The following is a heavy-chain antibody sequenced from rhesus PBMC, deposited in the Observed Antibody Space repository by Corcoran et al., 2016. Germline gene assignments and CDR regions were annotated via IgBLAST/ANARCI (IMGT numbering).Heavy chain of an antibody. CDR1: GGSISSSNW. J-gene: IGHJ2*01. V-gene: IGHV4-65*01. CDR2: ISGSSGST. CDR3: ASPPINYYDSGYYWYFDI. Sequence: QVQLQESGPGLVKPSETLSLTCAVPGGSISSSNWWSWIRQTPGKGLEWMGYISGSSGSTYYNPSLKSLVTISTDTSKNQFSLKLSSVTAADTAVYYCASPPINYYDSGYYWYFDIWGPGTPITISS. D-gene: IGHD3-28*01.